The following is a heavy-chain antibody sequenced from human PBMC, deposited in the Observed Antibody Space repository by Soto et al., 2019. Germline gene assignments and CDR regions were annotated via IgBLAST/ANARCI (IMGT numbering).Heavy chain of an antibody. Sequence: QVHLVESGGGVVQPGRSLRLSCAASGFTVNNFGMHWVRQAPGKGTEWVAMISHDGTAKYYADSMKGRFTISRDNSKNTLYLQMNNLRTEHTAVYYCAKDVFSGGWYNYFDPWGQGTLVTVSS. V-gene: IGHV3-30*18. J-gene: IGHJ5*02. CDR2: ISHDGTAK. D-gene: IGHD2-15*01. CDR3: AKDVFSGGWYNYFDP. CDR1: GFTVNNFG.